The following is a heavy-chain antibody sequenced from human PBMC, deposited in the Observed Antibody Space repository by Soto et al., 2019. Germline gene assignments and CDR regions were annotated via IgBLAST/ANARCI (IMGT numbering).Heavy chain of an antibody. D-gene: IGHD3-10*01. CDR3: AKGTYYYGSGKLDYFDY. V-gene: IGHV3-43*01. J-gene: IGHJ4*02. CDR1: GFTFDDYT. CDR2: ISWDGGST. Sequence: GGSLRLSCAASGFTFDDYTIHCVGQAPFKCLEWVSLISWDGGSTYYADSVKGRFTISRDNSKNSLYLQMNSLRTEDTALYYCAKGTYYYGSGKLDYFDYWGQGTLVTVSS.